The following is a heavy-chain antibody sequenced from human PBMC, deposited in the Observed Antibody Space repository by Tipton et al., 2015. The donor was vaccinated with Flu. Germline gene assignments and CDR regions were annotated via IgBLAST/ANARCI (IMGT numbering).Heavy chain of an antibody. V-gene: IGHV4-34*01. Sequence: LRLSCAVYGGSFSGYYWSWIRQPPGKGLEWIGEINHSGGTNYNPSLKSRVTISVDTSKNQFSLKLSSVTAADTAAYYCARGTYGGGDYWGQGTLVTVSS. J-gene: IGHJ4*02. CDR3: ARGTYGGGDY. CDR2: INHSGGT. D-gene: IGHD4-23*01. CDR1: GGSFSGYY.